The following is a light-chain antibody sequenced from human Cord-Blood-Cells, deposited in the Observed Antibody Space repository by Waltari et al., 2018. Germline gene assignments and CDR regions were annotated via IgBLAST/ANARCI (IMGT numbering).Light chain of an antibody. CDR1: QSVLYSSNNKNY. CDR3: QQYYSTPYT. J-gene: IGKJ2*01. CDR2: WAS. V-gene: IGKV4-1*01. Sequence: DIVMTQSPDSLAVSLGERATINCKSSQSVLYSSNNKNYLAWYQQTPGQPPKLLIYWASTRESGVPDRFSGSGSGTDFTLTISSLQAEDVAVYDCQQYYSTPYTFGQGTKLEIK.